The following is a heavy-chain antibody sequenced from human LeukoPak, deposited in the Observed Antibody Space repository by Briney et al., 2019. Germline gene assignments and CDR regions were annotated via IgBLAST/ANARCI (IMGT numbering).Heavy chain of an antibody. CDR2: ITGSGGIT. V-gene: IGHV3-23*01. D-gene: IGHD3-9*01. Sequence: GASLRLSCVASGFTFSNYAMSWVRQAPGKGLEWVSAITGSGGITYYADSVKGRFTISRDNSKNTLYLQMNSLRAEDTAVYYCAKWGDYDVLTGYYDPYYWGQGTLVTVSS. CDR1: GFTFSNYA. J-gene: IGHJ4*02. CDR3: AKWGDYDVLTGYYDPYY.